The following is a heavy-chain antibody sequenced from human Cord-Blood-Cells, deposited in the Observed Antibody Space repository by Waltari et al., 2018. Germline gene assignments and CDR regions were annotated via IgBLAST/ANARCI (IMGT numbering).Heavy chain of an antibody. CDR1: GDSFTSYW. D-gene: IGHD3-22*01. CDR2: IYPGDSDT. J-gene: IGHJ3*02. CDR3: ARAHNYYDSSGYSWDAFDI. V-gene: IGHV5-51*01. Sequence: EVQLVQSGAEVKKPGGSLKISGKGSGDSFTSYWTGGLRNMPGKGLEWMGIIYPGDSDTRYSPSFQGQVTISADKSISTAYLQWSSLKASDTAMYYCARAHNYYDSSGYSWDAFDIWGQGTMVTVSS.